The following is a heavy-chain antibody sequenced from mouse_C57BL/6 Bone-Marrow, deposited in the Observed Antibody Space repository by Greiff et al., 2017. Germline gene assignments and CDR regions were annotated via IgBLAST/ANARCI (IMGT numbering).Heavy chain of an antibody. D-gene: IGHD1-1*01. CDR3: TRGNYYGYYAMDY. CDR1: GYTFTSYW. J-gene: IGHJ4*01. V-gene: IGHV1-5*01. CDR2: IYPGNSDT. Sequence: VQLQQSGPVLARPGASVKMSCKTSGYTFTSYWMHWVKQRPGQGLEWIGAIYPGNSDTSYNQKFKGKAKLTAVTSASTAYMELSSLTNEDSAVYYCTRGNYYGYYAMDYWGQGTSVTVSS.